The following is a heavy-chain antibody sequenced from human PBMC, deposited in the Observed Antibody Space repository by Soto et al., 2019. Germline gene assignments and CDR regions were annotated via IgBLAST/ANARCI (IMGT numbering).Heavy chain of an antibody. D-gene: IGHD3-3*01. CDR2: IIPLFALA. J-gene: IGHJ4*02. CDR1: GGTFNTYT. CDR3: IFGVKTGVVFFDY. V-gene: IGHV1-69*02. Sequence: QVQLVQSGAEVKKPGSSVKVSCKVSGGTFNTYTITWVRQAPGQGLEWMGRIIPLFALANPAQKFQDRVTITADKSTDTAFMEITSLRSEDTAFYYCIFGVKTGVVFFDYWGQGTLLTVSS.